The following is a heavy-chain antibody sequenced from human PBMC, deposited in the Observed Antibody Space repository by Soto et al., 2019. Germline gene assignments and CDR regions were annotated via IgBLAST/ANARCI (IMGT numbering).Heavy chain of an antibody. CDR2: IKSKTDGGTT. J-gene: IGHJ4*02. D-gene: IGHD3-3*01. CDR3: TGYYDFWSGYRRLEYYFAY. Sequence: GGSLRLSCAASGFTFSNAWMSWVRQAPGKGLEWVGRIKSKTDGGTTDYAAPVKGRFAISRDDSKNTLYLQMNSLKTEDTAVYYCTGYYDFWSGYRRLEYYFAYWGQGTLVTVSS. CDR1: GFTFSNAW. V-gene: IGHV3-15*01.